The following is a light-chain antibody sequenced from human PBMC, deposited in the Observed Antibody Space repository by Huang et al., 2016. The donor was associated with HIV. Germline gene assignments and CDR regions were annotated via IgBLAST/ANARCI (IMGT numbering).Light chain of an antibody. CDR1: QSLLYRSNNKNY. V-gene: IGKV4-1*01. CDR3: QHHYGRQST. J-gene: IGKJ1*01. CDR2: WAS. Sequence: IVMTQSPESLAVSLGERASINCKSSQSLLYRSNNKNYLAWYQKKQGHPPTLLIYWASVRDVGVPERFSGGGSGTNFTLTINSLQADDVAVYYCQHHYGRQSTFGQGT.